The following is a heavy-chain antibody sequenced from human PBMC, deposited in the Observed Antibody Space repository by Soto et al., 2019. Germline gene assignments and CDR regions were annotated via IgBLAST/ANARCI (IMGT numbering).Heavy chain of an antibody. D-gene: IGHD2-15*01. V-gene: IGHV1-18*01. Sequence: ASVKVSCKASGYTFTSYGISWVRQAPGQGLEWMGWISAYNGNTNYAQKLQGRVTMTTDTCTSTAYMELRSLRSDDTAVYYCARDSGYCSGGSCYSGDAFDIWGQGTMVTVSS. CDR1: GYTFTSYG. CDR3: ARDSGYCSGGSCYSGDAFDI. J-gene: IGHJ3*02. CDR2: ISAYNGNT.